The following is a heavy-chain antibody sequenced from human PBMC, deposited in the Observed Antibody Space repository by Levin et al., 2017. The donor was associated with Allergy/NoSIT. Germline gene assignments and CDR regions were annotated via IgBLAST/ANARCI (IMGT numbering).Heavy chain of an antibody. J-gene: IGHJ4*02. CDR1: GFTFSSYG. V-gene: IGHV3-30*18. CDR3: AKVYSSSWDFDY. CDR2: ISYDGSNK. Sequence: QAGGSLRLSCAASGFTFSSYGMHWVRQAPGKGLEWVAVISYDGSNKYYADSVKGRFTISRDNSKNTLYLQMNSLRAEDTAVYYCAKVYSSSWDFDYWGQGTLVTVSS. D-gene: IGHD6-13*01.